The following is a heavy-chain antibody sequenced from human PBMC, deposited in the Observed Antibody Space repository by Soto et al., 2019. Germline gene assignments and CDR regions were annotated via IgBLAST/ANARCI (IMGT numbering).Heavy chain of an antibody. V-gene: IGHV1-3*05. CDR1: GYTFTSYA. CDR3: ARDIAFDI. Sequence: QVQLVQSGAEEKKPGASVKVSCKASGYTFTSYAIHWVRQAPGQRLEWMGWINAGNGNTKYSQKFQGRVTINRDISESKAYMELSSLRSEDTAVYYCARDIAFDIWGQGTMVTVSS. CDR2: INAGNGNT. J-gene: IGHJ3*02.